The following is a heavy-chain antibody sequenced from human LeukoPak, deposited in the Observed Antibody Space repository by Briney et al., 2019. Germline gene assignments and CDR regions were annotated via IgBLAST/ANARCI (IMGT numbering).Heavy chain of an antibody. CDR2: ISSSGT. Sequence: PSETLSLTCTVSGGSISNYLWSWIRQSPGQGPEWIGYISSSGTNYNPSLGSRVTISVDTSKNQFSLKLSSVTAADTAVYYCARDKSLRGNWFGSDYWGQGTLVTVSS. V-gene: IGHV4-59*01. D-gene: IGHD3-10*01. J-gene: IGHJ4*02. CDR1: GGSISNYL. CDR3: ARDKSLRGNWFGSDY.